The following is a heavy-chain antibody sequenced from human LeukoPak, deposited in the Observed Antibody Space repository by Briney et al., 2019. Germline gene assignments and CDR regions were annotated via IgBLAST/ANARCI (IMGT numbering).Heavy chain of an antibody. CDR1: GGSISSSGYS. J-gene: IGHJ5*02. Sequence: SETLSLTCAVSGGSISSSGYSWSWIRQPPGKGLEWIGYIHHTGSTYYNPSLKSRVTISVDRSKNQFSLKLSSVTAADTAIYFCARTPTYCGGDCYYFDPWGQGTLVTVSS. CDR2: IHHTGST. D-gene: IGHD2-21*02. CDR3: ARTPTYCGGDCYYFDP. V-gene: IGHV4-30-2*01.